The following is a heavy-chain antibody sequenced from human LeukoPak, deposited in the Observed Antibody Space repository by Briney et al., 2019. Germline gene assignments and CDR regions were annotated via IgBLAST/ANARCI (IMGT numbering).Heavy chain of an antibody. CDR3: ARPATVDY. CDR1: GGSISMSGYY. V-gene: IGHV4-39*01. Sequence: SETLSLTCTVSGGSISMSGYYWGWIRQPPGKGLEWIGSISYSGSTYYNPSLKSRVTVSRDTSKNQFSLKLSSVTAADMAVYYCARPATVDYWGQGILVTVSS. CDR2: ISYSGST. J-gene: IGHJ4*02.